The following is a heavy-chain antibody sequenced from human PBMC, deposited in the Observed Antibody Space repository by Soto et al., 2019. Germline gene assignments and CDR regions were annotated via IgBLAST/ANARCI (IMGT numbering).Heavy chain of an antibody. D-gene: IGHD2-15*01. CDR2: IYSGGST. CDR3: ARDRVGYCSGGSRYSAGYYYYGMDV. Sequence: EVQLVESGGGLIQPGGSLRLSCAASGFTVSSNYMSWVRQAPGKGLEWVSVIYSGGSTYYADSVKGRFTISRDNSKNTLYLQKNSLRAEDTAVYYCARDRVGYCSGGSRYSAGYYYYGMDVWGQGTTVTVSS. CDR1: GFTVSSNY. J-gene: IGHJ6*02. V-gene: IGHV3-53*01.